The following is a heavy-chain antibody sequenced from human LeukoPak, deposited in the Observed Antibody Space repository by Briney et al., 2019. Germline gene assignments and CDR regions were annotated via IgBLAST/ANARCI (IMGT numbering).Heavy chain of an antibody. D-gene: IGHD4-17*01. CDR3: ARVLSEYGDLDY. CDR1: GGSISSGDYY. V-gene: IGHV4-30-4*08. J-gene: IGHJ4*02. CDR2: IYYSGST. Sequence: SETLSLTCTVSGGSISSGDYYWSWIRQPPGKGLEWIGYIYYSGSTYYNPSLKSRVTISVDTSKNQFSLKLSSVTAADKAVYYCARVLSEYGDLDYWGQGTLVTVSS.